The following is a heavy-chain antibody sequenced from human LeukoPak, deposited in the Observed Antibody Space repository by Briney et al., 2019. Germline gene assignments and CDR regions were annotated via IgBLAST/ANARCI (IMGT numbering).Heavy chain of an antibody. CDR3: ASLYYYGSGSHNAEYFQY. V-gene: IGHV4-59*08. CDR2: IYYRGST. D-gene: IGHD3-10*01. CDR1: GGSISSHY. Sequence: PSETLSLTCTVSGGSISSHYWSWLRQPPGKGLEWIGYIYYRGSTNYNPSLKGRVTISVDTSKSQFSLKLSSVTAADTAVYYCASLYYYGSGSHNAEYFQYWGQGTLVTVSS. J-gene: IGHJ1*01.